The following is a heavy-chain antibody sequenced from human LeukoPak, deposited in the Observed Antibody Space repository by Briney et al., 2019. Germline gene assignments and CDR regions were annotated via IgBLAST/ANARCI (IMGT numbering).Heavy chain of an antibody. Sequence: SGGSLRLSCAASGFTFNDHAMSWVRQAPGRGLEWVSAISGSGGNTYYADSVEGRFTISRDNSKNTLYLQMNSLRAEDTAVYYCARDLGTASYYFDYWGQGSLVTVSS. J-gene: IGHJ4*02. D-gene: IGHD6-25*01. CDR3: ARDLGTASYYFDY. V-gene: IGHV3-23*01. CDR2: ISGSGGNT. CDR1: GFTFNDHA.